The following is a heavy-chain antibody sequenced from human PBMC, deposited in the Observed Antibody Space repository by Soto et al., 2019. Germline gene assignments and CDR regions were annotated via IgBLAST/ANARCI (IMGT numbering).Heavy chain of an antibody. CDR1: GLTFSTYG. CDR2: ISYDVRKT. D-gene: IGHD4-17*01. Sequence: VQLVESGGGVVQPGRSLRLSCAVSGLTFSTYGMHWVRQAPGKGLEWVAVISYDVRKTHYADSVRGRFTISRDNSKSTLYLQMNDLTADDTALYYCANDSLGGMGTVMMPGTDWGQGTLVTVSS. V-gene: IGHV3-30*18. CDR3: ANDSLGGMGTVMMPGTD. J-gene: IGHJ4*02.